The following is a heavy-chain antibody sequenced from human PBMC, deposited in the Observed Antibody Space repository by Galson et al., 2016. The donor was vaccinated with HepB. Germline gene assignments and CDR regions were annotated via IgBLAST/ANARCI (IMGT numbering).Heavy chain of an antibody. CDR1: GFIFKDYV. CDR2: ISHRDDT. D-gene: IGHD1-26*01. Sequence: SLRLSCAASGFIFKDYVMGWVRQAPGKGLEWVSTISHRDDTPYADSVRGRFTISRDNSKNTRYLQMNSLRAEDTAVYYCAKVMGPTRGVRFEYGGQGALVPLSA. CDR3: AKVMGPTRGVRFEY. J-gene: IGHJ4*02. V-gene: IGHV3-23*01.